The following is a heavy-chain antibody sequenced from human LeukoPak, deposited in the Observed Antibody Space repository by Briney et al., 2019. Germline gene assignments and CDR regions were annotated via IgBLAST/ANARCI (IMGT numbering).Heavy chain of an antibody. D-gene: IGHD2-2*01. CDR2: IIPIFGTA. Sequence: SVKVSCKASGGTFSSYAISWVRQAPGQGLEWMGRIIPIFGTANYAQKFQGRVTITTDESKSTAYMELSRLRSEDTAVYYCAMDCSSTSCYAGLVDYWGQGTLVTVSS. V-gene: IGHV1-69*05. J-gene: IGHJ4*02. CDR3: AMDCSSTSCYAGLVDY. CDR1: GGTFSSYA.